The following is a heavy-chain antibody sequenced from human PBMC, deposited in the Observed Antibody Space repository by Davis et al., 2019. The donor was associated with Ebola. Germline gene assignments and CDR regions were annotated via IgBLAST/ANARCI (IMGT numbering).Heavy chain of an antibody. CDR2: ISSSATTI. CDR1: GFTFSTYS. V-gene: IGHV3-48*01. J-gene: IGHJ4*02. CDR3: ARPLSFIVLMVYAVDY. Sequence: GESLKISCAASGFTFSTYSMNWVRQAPGKGLEWVSFISSSATTIYYADSVKGRFTISRDNAKNSLYLQMNSLRAEDTAVYYCARPLSFIVLMVYAVDYWGQGTLVTVSS. D-gene: IGHD2-8*01.